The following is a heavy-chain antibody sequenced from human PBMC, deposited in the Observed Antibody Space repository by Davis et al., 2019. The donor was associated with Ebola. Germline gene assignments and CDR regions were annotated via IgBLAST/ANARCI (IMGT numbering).Heavy chain of an antibody. J-gene: IGHJ4*02. CDR2: IKQDGSEK. D-gene: IGHD4-23*01. V-gene: IGHV3-7*01. Sequence: PGGSLRLSCAASGFTFSSYWMSWVRQAPGKGLEWVANIKQDGSEKYYVDSVKGRFTISRDNAKNSLYLQMNSLRAEDTAVYYCARDTTPDYGGGVDYWGQGTLVTVSS. CDR3: ARDTTPDYGGGVDY. CDR1: GFTFSSYW.